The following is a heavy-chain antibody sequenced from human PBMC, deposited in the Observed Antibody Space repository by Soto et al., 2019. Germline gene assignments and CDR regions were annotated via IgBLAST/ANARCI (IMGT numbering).Heavy chain of an antibody. CDR2: IYSSGST. J-gene: IGHJ4*02. Sequence: PSETLSLTCTVSGGSITYYHCSWIRQPAGKGLEWIGRIYSSGSTNYNPSLKSRVTMSVDTSKNKFSLNLNSVTAADTAVYYCARARFGETLLFDSWGQGALVTVSS. V-gene: IGHV4-4*07. CDR3: ARARFGETLLFDS. D-gene: IGHD3-10*02. CDR1: GGSITYYH.